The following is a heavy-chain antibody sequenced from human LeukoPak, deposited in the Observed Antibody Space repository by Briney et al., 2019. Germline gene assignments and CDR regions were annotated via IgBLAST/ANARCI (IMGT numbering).Heavy chain of an antibody. J-gene: IGHJ4*02. D-gene: IGHD3-10*01. CDR2: IYYSGST. Sequence: SETLSLTCTVSGGSISSSTSYWGWIRQPPGKGLEWIGTIYYSGSTYYSGTTYYNPSLKSRVTVFVDTSKNQFSLKLSSVTAADTAVYYCAGPSSPFDYWGQGTLVTVSS. V-gene: IGHV4-39*01. CDR1: GGSISSSTSY. CDR3: AGPSSPFDY.